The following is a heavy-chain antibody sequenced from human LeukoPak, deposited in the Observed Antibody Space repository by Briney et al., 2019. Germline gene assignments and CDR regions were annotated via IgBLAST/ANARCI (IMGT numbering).Heavy chain of an antibody. D-gene: IGHD2-15*01. Sequence: WASVKVSCKASGYTFTSYGISWVRQAPGQGLEWMRWISAYNGNTNYAQKLQGRVTMTTDTSTSTAYMELRSLRSDDAAVYYCARTPFLHCSGGTCYSDSWGQGTLVTVSS. V-gene: IGHV1-18*01. CDR1: GYTFTSYG. CDR2: ISAYNGNT. CDR3: ARTPFLHCSGGTCYSDS. J-gene: IGHJ4*02.